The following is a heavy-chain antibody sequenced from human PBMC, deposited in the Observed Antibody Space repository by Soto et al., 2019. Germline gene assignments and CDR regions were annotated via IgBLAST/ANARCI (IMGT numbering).Heavy chain of an antibody. V-gene: IGHV3-23*01. Sequence: PGGSLRLSCAASGFTFSSYAMSWVRQAPGKGLEWVSAISGSDGGTHYADSVRGRFTISRDNSKNTLFLQMNSLRAEDTAVFFCAKFPSETLTSLLVVITNYFDYWGHGTLVTVSS. CDR3: AKFPSETLTSLLVVITNYFDY. J-gene: IGHJ4*01. CDR2: ISGSDGGT. CDR1: GFTFSSYA. D-gene: IGHD3-22*01.